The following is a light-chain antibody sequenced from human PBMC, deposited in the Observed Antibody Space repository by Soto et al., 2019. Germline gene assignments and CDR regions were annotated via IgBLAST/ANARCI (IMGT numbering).Light chain of an antibody. CDR2: EVS. CDR3: MQGKDLLYT. J-gene: IGKJ2*01. CDR1: QSLLHSDGKTY. V-gene: IGKV2-29*03. Sequence: DIVLTQTPLSLSVISGQPASISCKSSQSLLHSDGKTYLFWYLQKPGQSPQLLICEVSNRFSRVPDRFSGSGSGTDFTLKISRVEAEDVGLYYCMQGKDLLYTFGQGTKLEIK.